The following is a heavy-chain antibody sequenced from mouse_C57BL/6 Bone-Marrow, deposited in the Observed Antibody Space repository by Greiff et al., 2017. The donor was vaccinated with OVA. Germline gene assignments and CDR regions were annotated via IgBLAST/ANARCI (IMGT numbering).Heavy chain of an antibody. CDR3: AKNRYYYGYYAMDY. CDR2: IWRGGST. V-gene: IGHV2-5*01. J-gene: IGHJ4*01. D-gene: IGHD1-1*01. CDR1: GFSLTSYG. Sequence: QVQLQQSGPGLVQPSQSLSITCTVSGFSLTSYGVHWVRQSPGKGLEWLGVIWRGGSTDYNAAFMSRLSITKDNSKIQFFFKMNSLQADDTAIYYCAKNRYYYGYYAMDYWGQGTSVTVSS.